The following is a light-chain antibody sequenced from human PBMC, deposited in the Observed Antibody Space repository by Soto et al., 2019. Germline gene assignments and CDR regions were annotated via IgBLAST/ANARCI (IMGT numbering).Light chain of an antibody. CDR3: QQYGSSRT. Sequence: EIVLTQSPGTLSLSPGERATLSCRASQSVRSNYLAWYQQKPGQAPRLLISGASSRATGIPDRFSGSGYGTDFTLTISRLETEDFAVYYCQQYGSSRTFGQGTKVEVK. V-gene: IGKV3-20*01. CDR1: QSVRSNY. J-gene: IGKJ1*01. CDR2: GAS.